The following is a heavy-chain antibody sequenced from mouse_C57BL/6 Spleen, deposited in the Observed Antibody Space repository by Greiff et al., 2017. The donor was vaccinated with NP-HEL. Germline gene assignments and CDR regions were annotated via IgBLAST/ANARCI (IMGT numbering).Heavy chain of an antibody. J-gene: IGHJ2*01. CDR2: INYDGSST. CDR1: GFTFSDYY. Sequence: EVKLMESEGGLVQPGSSMKLSCTASGFTFSDYYMAWVRQVPEKGLEWVANINYDGSSTYYLDSLKSRFIISRDNAKNILYLQMSSLKSEDTATYYCARDPGSPYYFDYWGQGTTLTVSS. V-gene: IGHV5-16*01. CDR3: ARDPGSPYYFDY. D-gene: IGHD1-1*01.